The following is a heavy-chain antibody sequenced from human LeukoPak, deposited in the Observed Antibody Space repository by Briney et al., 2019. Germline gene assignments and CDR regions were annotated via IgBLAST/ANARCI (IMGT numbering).Heavy chain of an antibody. V-gene: IGHV3-21*01. J-gene: IGHJ4*02. D-gene: IGHD2-21*02. CDR2: IGTNSNFR. CDR3: ARTCGGDCYSDF. Sequence: PGGSLRLSCAASGFTFSDYSMNWVRQTPGKGLEWVSSIGTNSNFRYYADSVKGRFTISRDDAKNSLYLQMNSLRAEDTAVYYCARTCGGDCYSDFWGQGTLVTVSS. CDR1: GFTFSDYS.